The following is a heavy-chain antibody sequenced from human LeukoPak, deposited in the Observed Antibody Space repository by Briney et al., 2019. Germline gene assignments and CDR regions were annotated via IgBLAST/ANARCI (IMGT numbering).Heavy chain of an antibody. V-gene: IGHV4-4*07. CDR2: IYTSGST. CDR1: GGSISSYY. Sequence: SETLSLTCTVSGGSISSYYWSWIRQPAGQGLEWIGRIYTSGSTNYNPSLKSRVTMSVGTTYTPSLQSRVTMSVDTSKNQFSLKLSSVTAADTAVYYCARVRLSSSGYSDDAFDIWGQGTMVTVSS. D-gene: IGHD3-22*01. J-gene: IGHJ3*02. CDR3: ARVRLSSSGYSDDAFDI.